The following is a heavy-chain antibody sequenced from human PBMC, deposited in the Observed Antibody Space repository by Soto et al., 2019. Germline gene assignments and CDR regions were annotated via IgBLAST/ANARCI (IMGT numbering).Heavy chain of an antibody. CDR1: GFTFSSYA. Sequence: GSLRLSCAASGFTFSSYAMHWVRQAPGKGLEWVAVISYDGSNKYYADSVKGRFTISRDNSKNTLYLQMNSLRAEDTAVYYCARDQLVPYSGYGGPIEGLFDYWGQGTLVTVSS. CDR2: ISYDGSNK. D-gene: IGHD5-12*01. CDR3: ARDQLVPYSGYGGPIEGLFDY. V-gene: IGHV3-30-3*01. J-gene: IGHJ4*02.